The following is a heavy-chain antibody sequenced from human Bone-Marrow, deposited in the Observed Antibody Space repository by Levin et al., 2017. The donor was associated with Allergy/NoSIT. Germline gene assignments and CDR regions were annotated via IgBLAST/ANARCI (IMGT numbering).Heavy chain of an antibody. CDR1: GFILSSYW. V-gene: IGHV3-7*01. Sequence: PGGSLRLSCEVSGFILSSYWMSWVRQAPGKGLQWVANIKQDGSEKYYVDSVKGRFTISRDNAENSVYLQMNSLRAEDTAVYYCARDPVTASRQTYWGQGTLVTVSS. D-gene: IGHD2-21*02. CDR3: ARDPVTASRQTY. CDR2: IKQDGSEK. J-gene: IGHJ4*02.